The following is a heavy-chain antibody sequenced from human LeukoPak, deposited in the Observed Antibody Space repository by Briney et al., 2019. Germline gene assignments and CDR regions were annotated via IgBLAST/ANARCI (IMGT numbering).Heavy chain of an antibody. J-gene: IGHJ4*02. V-gene: IGHV5-51*01. CDR3: ARGKDGYNYFDY. Sequence: GESLKISCKTSGDNFATYWIGWVRQMPGKGLEWMGVIYPGDSESRYSLSFRGQVTMSVDTSINAAYLQWSSLKASDIAVYYCARGKDGYNYFDYWGQGTLVTVSS. CDR1: GDNFATYW. D-gene: IGHD5-24*01. CDR2: IYPGDSES.